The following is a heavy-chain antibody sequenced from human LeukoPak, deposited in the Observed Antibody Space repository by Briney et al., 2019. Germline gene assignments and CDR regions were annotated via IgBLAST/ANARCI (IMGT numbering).Heavy chain of an antibody. CDR3: ARDSWDSSGYYLNWFDP. Sequence: SVKVSCKASGGTFSSYAISWVRQAPGQGLEWMGGIIPIFGTANYAQKFQGRVTITADESTSTAYMELSSLRSEDTAVYYCARDSWDSSGYYLNWFDPWGQGTLVPVSS. D-gene: IGHD3-22*01. CDR1: GGTFSSYA. J-gene: IGHJ5*02. V-gene: IGHV1-69*01. CDR2: IIPIFGTA.